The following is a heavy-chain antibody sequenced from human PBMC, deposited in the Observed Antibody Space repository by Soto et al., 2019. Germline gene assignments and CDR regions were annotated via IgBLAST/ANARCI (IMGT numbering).Heavy chain of an antibody. CDR2: INPNSGGT. D-gene: IGHD2-15*01. CDR1: GYTFTGYY. V-gene: IGHV1-2*04. CDR3: ARGGGACSTPLAPCGPGDMDV. J-gene: IGHJ6*02. Sequence: ASVKVSCKASGYTFTGYYMHWVRQAPGQGLEWMGWINPNSGGTNYAQKFQGWVTMTRDTSIGTAYMELSRLRSDDTAVYYCARGGGACSTPLAPCGPGDMDVWGQGTTVTVSS.